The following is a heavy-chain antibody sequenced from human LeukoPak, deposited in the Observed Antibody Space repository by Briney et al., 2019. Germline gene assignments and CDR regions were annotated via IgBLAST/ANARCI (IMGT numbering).Heavy chain of an antibody. V-gene: IGHV3-23*01. J-gene: IGHJ4*02. CDR1: GFTFSSYA. D-gene: IGHD5-12*01. CDR3: AKDRPKWLRLAGHYFDY. CDR2: ISGSGGST. Sequence: GGSLRLSCAASGFTFSSYAMSWVRQAPGKGLEWVSAISGSGGSTYYADSVKGRFTISRDNSKNTLYLQMNSLRAEDTAVYYCAKDRPKWLRLAGHYFDYWGQGTLVTVSS.